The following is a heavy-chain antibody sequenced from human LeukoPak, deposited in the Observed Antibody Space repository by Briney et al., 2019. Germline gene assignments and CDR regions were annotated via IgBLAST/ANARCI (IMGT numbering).Heavy chain of an antibody. CDR2: IWSDGSSE. CDR3: AKDPSSGWFGGVDY. Sequence: PGGSLRLSCAASGFTLSGYGMHWVRQAPGKGLEWVAFIWSDGSSEDYTDSVKGRFFISRDNSKNTLYLQMNSLGAEDTAVYYCAKDPSSGWFGGVDYWGRGTLVTVSS. CDR1: GFTLSGYG. V-gene: IGHV3-30*02. D-gene: IGHD6-19*01. J-gene: IGHJ4*02.